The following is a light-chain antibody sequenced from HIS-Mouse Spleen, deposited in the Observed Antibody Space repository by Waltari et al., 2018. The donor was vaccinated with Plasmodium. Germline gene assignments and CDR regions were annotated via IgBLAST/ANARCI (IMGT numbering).Light chain of an antibody. CDR2: EDS. J-gene: IGLJ3*02. V-gene: IGLV3-10*01. Sequence: SYELTQPPSVSVSPGQTARITCSGDAFPKKYTYWYQQKSGKAPVLVIYEDSKQPSGIPERCSGSNSGTTATLTISGVQVEDEAEYDCYTTDSSGNHRVFGGGTKLTV. CDR3: YTTDSSGNHRV. CDR1: AFPKKY.